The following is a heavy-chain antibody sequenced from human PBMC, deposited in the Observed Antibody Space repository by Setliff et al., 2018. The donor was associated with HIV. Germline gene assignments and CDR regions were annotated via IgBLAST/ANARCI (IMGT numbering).Heavy chain of an antibody. J-gene: IGHJ3*02. Sequence: ASVKVSCKASGYTFTSYGISWVRQAPGQGLEWMGWISAYNGNTNYAQKLQGRVTMTTDTSTSTAYMELRSLRSDDTAVYYCATRDYYGSGSYSSDAFDIWGQGTMVTVSS. CDR1: GYTFTSYG. D-gene: IGHD3-10*01. V-gene: IGHV1-18*01. CDR3: ATRDYYGSGSYSSDAFDI. CDR2: ISAYNGNT.